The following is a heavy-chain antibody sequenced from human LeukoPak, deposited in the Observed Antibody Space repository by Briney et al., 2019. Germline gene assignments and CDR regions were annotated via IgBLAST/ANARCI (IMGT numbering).Heavy chain of an antibody. D-gene: IGHD3-10*01. V-gene: IGHV4-31*03. CDR1: GGSICRGGDY. CDR3: ARVPIIRGVIED. CDR2: ISGSGST. J-gene: IGHJ4*02. Sequence: SETLSLTCSVSGGSICRGGDYWTWIRQHPEKGLEWIGYISGSGSTYYNPSLRSRVTISADTSKNQFSLKLTSVTAADTAVFYCARVPIIRGVIEDWGQGTLVSVSS.